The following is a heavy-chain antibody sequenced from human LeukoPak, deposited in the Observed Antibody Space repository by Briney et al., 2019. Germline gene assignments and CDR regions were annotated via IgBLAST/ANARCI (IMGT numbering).Heavy chain of an antibody. CDR1: GESFSGYY. CDR2: INHSGST. CDR3: ARPMVRGLRGSVYFKY. V-gene: IGHV4-34*01. D-gene: IGHD3-10*01. J-gene: IGHJ4*02. Sequence: SETLSLTCAVYGESFSGYYWSWIRQPPGKGLEWIGGINHSGSTNYNPSLKSRVTISVDTSKNQFSLKLSFVTAADTAVYYCARPMVRGLRGSVYFKYWGQGALVTVSS.